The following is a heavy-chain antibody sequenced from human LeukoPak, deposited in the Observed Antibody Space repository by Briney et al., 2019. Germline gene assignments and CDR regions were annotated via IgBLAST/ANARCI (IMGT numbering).Heavy chain of an antibody. Sequence: PSETLSLTCTVSGGSVNSGSYFWSWIRQPPGKGLEWIGYIYYSGSTNYNPSLKSRVTISIDTSKNQFSLKLSSVTAADTAVYYYARARGIAAAAWFDPWGQGTLVTVSS. CDR2: IYYSGST. CDR1: GGSVNSGSYF. J-gene: IGHJ5*02. D-gene: IGHD6-13*01. CDR3: ARARGIAAAAWFDP. V-gene: IGHV4-61*01.